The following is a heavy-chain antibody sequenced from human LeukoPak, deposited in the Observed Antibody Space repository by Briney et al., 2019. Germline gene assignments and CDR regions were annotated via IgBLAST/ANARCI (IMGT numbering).Heavy chain of an antibody. CDR1: GFTFSSYW. CDR3: ARDWIWDIVVVPAAWMDV. CDR2: IKQDGSEK. D-gene: IGHD2-2*01. J-gene: IGHJ6*02. Sequence: GGSLRLSCAASGFTFSSYWMSWVRQAPGKGLEWVANIKQDGSEKYYVDSVKGRFTISRDNAKNSLYLQMNSLRAEDTAVYYCARDWIWDIVVVPAAWMDVWGQGTTVTVSS. V-gene: IGHV3-7*01.